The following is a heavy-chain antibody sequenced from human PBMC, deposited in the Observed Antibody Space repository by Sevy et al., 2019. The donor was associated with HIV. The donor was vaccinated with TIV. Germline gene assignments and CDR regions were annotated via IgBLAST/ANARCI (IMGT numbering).Heavy chain of an antibody. V-gene: IGHV3-30*18. Sequence: GESLKISCAASGFTFRDYGMHWVRQAPGKGLEWMAVISYDGSNKYYPDSVKGRFTISRDNSKNTLDLQMNSLRAEDMAVYYCAKDRRGWSRHYYYYGMDVWGQGTTVTVS. CDR2: ISYDGSNK. CDR3: AKDRRGWSRHYYYYGMDV. D-gene: IGHD6-19*01. CDR1: GFTFRDYG. J-gene: IGHJ6*02.